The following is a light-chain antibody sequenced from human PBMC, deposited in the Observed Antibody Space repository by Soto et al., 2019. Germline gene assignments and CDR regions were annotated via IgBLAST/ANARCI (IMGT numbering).Light chain of an antibody. CDR2: AAS. CDR3: QQSYSTLTWT. CDR1: QSISSY. J-gene: IGKJ1*01. V-gene: IGKV1-39*01. Sequence: DIPMTQSPSSLSASVGDRVTITCRASQSISSYLNWYQQKPGKAPKLLIYAASCLQSGVPSRFSGSGSGTDFTLTISSLQPEDFATYYCQQSYSTLTWTFGQGTKVEIK.